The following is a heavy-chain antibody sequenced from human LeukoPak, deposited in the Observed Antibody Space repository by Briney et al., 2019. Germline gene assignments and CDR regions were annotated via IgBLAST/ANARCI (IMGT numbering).Heavy chain of an antibody. J-gene: IGHJ5*02. Sequence: SETLSLTCTVSGYSISSGYYWGWIRQPPGKGLEWIGSIYHSGSTYYNPSLKSRVTISVDTSKNQFSLKLSSVTAADTAVYYCARDDDSSGYYGRSYNWFDPWGQGTLVTVSS. CDR3: ARDDDSSGYYGRSYNWFDP. CDR2: IYHSGST. CDR1: GYSISSGYY. V-gene: IGHV4-38-2*02. D-gene: IGHD3-22*01.